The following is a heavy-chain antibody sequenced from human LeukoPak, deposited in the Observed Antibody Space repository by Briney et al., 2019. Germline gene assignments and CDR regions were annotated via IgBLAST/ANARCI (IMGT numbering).Heavy chain of an antibody. V-gene: IGHV3-7*01. D-gene: IGHD3-10*01. CDR1: GFTFSSYW. Sequence: GGSLRLSCAASGFTFSSYWMTWVRQAPGKGLEWVANIKEDGSEKYYVDSVKGRFTISRDNAKNSLYLQMNSLRAEDTAVYYCARDGYMVRGVIIGEWGQGTLVTVSS. CDR3: ARDGYMVRGVIIGE. J-gene: IGHJ4*02. CDR2: IKEDGSEK.